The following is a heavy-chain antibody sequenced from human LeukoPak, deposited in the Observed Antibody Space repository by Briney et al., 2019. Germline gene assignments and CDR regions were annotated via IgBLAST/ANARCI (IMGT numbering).Heavy chain of an antibody. CDR3: AGWVGELLPLFAY. CDR1: GYSISSAYY. J-gene: IGHJ4*02. V-gene: IGHV4-38-2*01. CDR2: IYHRGST. Sequence: SETLSLTCAVSGYSISSAYYWGWIRQPPGKGLEWIGSIYHRGSTYYNPSPKSRLTVSVDTSKNQFSLKLSSVTAADTAVYYCAGWVGELLPLFAYWGQGILVTVSS. D-gene: IGHD3-10*01.